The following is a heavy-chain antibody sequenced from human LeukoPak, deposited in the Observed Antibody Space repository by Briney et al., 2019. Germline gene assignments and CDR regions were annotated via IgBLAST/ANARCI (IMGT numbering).Heavy chain of an antibody. J-gene: IGHJ6*03. V-gene: IGHV3-48*01. CDR3: ARFAAGGFYYYYMDV. Sequence: GGSLRLSCAASGFTFSSYTMNWVRQPPGKGLEWVSNIGTSSTTIYYADSVKGRFTISRDNAKNSLYLQMNSLRADDTAVYYCARFAAGGFYYYYMDVWGKGTTVTVSS. CDR2: IGTSSTTI. D-gene: IGHD6-25*01. CDR1: GFTFSSYT.